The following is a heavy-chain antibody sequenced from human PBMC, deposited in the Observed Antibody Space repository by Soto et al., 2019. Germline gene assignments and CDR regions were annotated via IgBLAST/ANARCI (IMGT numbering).Heavy chain of an antibody. D-gene: IGHD1-1*01. V-gene: IGHV3-23*01. CDR1: GFTFSSYA. J-gene: IGHJ4*02. CDR2: ISGSGGST. CDR3: AKSLSGLFSLGDFNY. Sequence: GGSLRLSCAASGFTFSSYAMSWVRQAPGKGLEWVSAISGSGGSTYYADSVKGRFTISRDNSKNTLYLQMYSLRAEDTAIYYCAKSLSGLFSLGDFNYWGQGALVTVSS.